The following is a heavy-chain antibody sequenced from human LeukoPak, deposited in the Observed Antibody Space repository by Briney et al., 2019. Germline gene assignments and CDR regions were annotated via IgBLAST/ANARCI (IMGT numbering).Heavy chain of an antibody. J-gene: IGHJ4*02. D-gene: IGHD3-22*01. Sequence: GGSLRLSCAASGFTFDDYAMHWVRQAPGKGLEWVSTISNSGGTTYYADSVKGRFTVSRDNAKNSLYLQINRLRAEDTAVYYCARALSPYDNSGSWYWGQGTMVTVSS. CDR2: ISNSGGTT. V-gene: IGHV3-48*03. CDR1: GFTFDDYA. CDR3: ARALSPYDNSGSWY.